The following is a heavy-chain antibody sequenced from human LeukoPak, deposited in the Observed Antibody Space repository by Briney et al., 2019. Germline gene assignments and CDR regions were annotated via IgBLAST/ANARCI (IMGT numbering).Heavy chain of an antibody. CDR1: GYTFTSYG. J-gene: IGHJ5*02. D-gene: IGHD6-13*01. CDR3: AREISSWSMRWFGP. Sequence: GASVKVSCKASGYTFTSYGISWVRQAPGQGLEWMGWISAYNGNTNYAQKLQGRVTMTTDTSTSTAYMELRSLRSDDTAVYYCAREISSWSMRWFGPWGQGTLVTVSS. CDR2: ISAYNGNT. V-gene: IGHV1-18*01.